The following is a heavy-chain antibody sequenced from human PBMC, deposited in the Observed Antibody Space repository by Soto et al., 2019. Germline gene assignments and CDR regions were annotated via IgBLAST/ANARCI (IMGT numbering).Heavy chain of an antibody. V-gene: IGHV3-64D*06. CDR1: GFTFSSFA. J-gene: IGHJ4*02. D-gene: IGHD5-18*01. CDR2: ISSDGGTT. Sequence: EVQLVESGGGLVQPGGSLRLSCSASGFTFSSFAMHWVRQAPGKGLEYVSAISSDGGTTYYADSMKGRFTISRDNSKNALYLQVSSLRAEDTAVYHCVNDFEYDYGYIGLGHWGQGTLVTVSS. CDR3: VNDFEYDYGYIGLGH.